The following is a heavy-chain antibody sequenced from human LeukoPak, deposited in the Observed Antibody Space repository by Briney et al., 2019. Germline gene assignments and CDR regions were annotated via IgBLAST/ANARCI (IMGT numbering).Heavy chain of an antibody. CDR3: ARDDANTGGSH. J-gene: IGHJ4*02. CDR2: IYYSGST. Sequence: SETLSLTCTVSGGSISSYYWSWIRQPPGKGLEWIGYIYYSGSTNYNPSLKSRVTISVDTSKNQFSLKLSSVTAADTAVYYCARDDANTGGSHWGQGTLVTVSS. D-gene: IGHD2-8*02. CDR1: GGSISSYY. V-gene: IGHV4-59*12.